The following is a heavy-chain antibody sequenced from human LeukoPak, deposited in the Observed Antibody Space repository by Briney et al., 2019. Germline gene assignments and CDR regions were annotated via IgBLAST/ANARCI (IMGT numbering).Heavy chain of an antibody. CDR1: GFTFSSYW. D-gene: IGHD6-19*01. V-gene: IGHV3-30*02. Sequence: GGSLRLSCAASGFTFSSYWMSWVRQAPGKGLEWVAFIRYDGSNKWYADSVKGRFTISRDNSKNTLYLQMNSLRPEDTAVYYCAKSVAGINWFDPWGQGTLVTVSS. CDR3: AKSVAGINWFDP. CDR2: IRYDGSNK. J-gene: IGHJ5*02.